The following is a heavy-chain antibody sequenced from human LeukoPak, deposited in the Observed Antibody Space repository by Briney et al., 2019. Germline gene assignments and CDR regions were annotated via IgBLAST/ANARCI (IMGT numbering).Heavy chain of an antibody. CDR2: IYYSGST. D-gene: IGHD3-10*01. Sequence: SETLSLTCTVSGGSISSNYYWGWIRQPPGKGLEWIGNIYYSGSTYYNPSLESRVTISVDTSKNQFSLKLSSVTAADTAVYYCATSYGSRSPGPWGQGTLVTVSS. V-gene: IGHV4-39*01. CDR1: GGSISSNYY. CDR3: ATSYGSRSPGP. J-gene: IGHJ5*02.